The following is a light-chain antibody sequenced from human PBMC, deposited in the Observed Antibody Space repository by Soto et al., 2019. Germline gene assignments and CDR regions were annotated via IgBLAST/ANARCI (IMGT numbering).Light chain of an antibody. J-gene: IGKJ1*01. CDR1: QSVSSN. Sequence: EIVMTQSPATLSVSPGERATLSCRASQSVSSNLAWYQQKPGQAPRLLIYGASTRATGIPARFSGSGSGTEFTLTISSLQSEDFAVYYCQQYNNWPFWTFGQGPKADI. V-gene: IGKV3-15*01. CDR3: QQYNNWPFWT. CDR2: GAS.